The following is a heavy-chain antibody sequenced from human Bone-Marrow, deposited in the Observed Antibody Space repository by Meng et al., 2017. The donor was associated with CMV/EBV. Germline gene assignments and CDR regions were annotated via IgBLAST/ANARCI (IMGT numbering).Heavy chain of an antibody. CDR3: ARDYGDYSPYYYYYGMDV. V-gene: IGHV1-46*01. J-gene: IGHJ6*02. Sequence: ASVKVSCKAPGYTFTSYYMHWVRQAPGQGLEWMGIINPSGGSTSYAQKFQGRVTMTRDTSTSTVYMELSSLRSEDTAVYYCARDYGDYSPYYYYYGMDVWGQGTTVTVSS. CDR2: INPSGGST. CDR1: GYTFTSYY. D-gene: IGHD4-17*01.